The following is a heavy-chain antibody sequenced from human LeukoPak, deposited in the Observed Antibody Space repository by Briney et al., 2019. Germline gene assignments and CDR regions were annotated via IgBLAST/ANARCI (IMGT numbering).Heavy chain of an antibody. CDR3: AHRWVGSSWYWVYFDY. CDR1: GFSLRTSGVG. Sequence: SGPTLVNPTQTLTLTCTFSGFSLRTSGVGVGWIRQPPGKALEWLALIYWDDAKRYSPSLKSRLTITKDTSKNQVVLSMTDMDPVDTATYYCAHRWVGSSWYWVYFDYWGPGTLVTVSS. D-gene: IGHD6-13*01. V-gene: IGHV2-5*02. J-gene: IGHJ4*02. CDR2: IYWDDAK.